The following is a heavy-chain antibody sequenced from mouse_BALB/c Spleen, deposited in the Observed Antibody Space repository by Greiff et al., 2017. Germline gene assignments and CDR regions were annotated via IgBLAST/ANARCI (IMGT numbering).Heavy chain of an antibody. D-gene: IGHD2-1*01. CDR1: GFNIKDYY. CDR3: TAYYGNYDAMDY. V-gene: IGHV14-4*02. J-gene: IGHJ4*01. Sequence: EVKLMESGAELVRSGASVKLSCTASGFNIKDYYMHWVKQRPEQGLEWIGWIDPENGDTEYAPKFQGKATMTADTSSNTAYLQLSSLTSEDTAVYYCTAYYGNYDAMDYWGQGTSVTVSS. CDR2: IDPENGDT.